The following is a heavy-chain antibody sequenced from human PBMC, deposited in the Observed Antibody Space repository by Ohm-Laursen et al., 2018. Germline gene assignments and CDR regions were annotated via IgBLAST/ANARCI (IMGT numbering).Heavy chain of an antibody. Sequence: SLRLSCTASGFTLSSYDMNWVCQAPGKGLEWISYISETGSHIYDADSMRGRFTVARDNAKNLLYLQLNSLRVEDTAVYYCARDSSRRAREGGMDVWGQGTMVTVSS. V-gene: IGHV3-21*01. CDR1: GFTLSSYD. J-gene: IGHJ6*02. CDR3: ARDSSRRAREGGMDV. CDR2: ISETGSHI. D-gene: IGHD6-6*01.